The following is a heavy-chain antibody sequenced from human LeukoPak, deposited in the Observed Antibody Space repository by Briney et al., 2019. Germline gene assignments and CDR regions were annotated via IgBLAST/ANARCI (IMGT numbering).Heavy chain of an antibody. D-gene: IGHD6-6*01. Sequence: ASVKVSCKASGYAFTGYYMHWVRQAPGQGLEWMGWINPNSGGTNYAQKFQGRVTMTRDTSISTAYMELSSLRSEDTAVYYCASVHGSSSRGDAFDIWGQGTMVTVSS. CDR3: ASVHGSSSRGDAFDI. CDR1: GYAFTGYY. J-gene: IGHJ3*02. CDR2: INPNSGGT. V-gene: IGHV1-2*02.